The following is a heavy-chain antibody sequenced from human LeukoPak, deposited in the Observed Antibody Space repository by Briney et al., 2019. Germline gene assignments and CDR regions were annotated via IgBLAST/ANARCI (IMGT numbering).Heavy chain of an antibody. CDR2: IFYSGST. CDR1: SGSISTSNYY. J-gene: IGHJ4*02. CDR3: ARDRYYYDSSGYYYFDY. D-gene: IGHD3-22*01. Sequence: SETLSLTCTVSSGSISTSNYYWGWVRQPPGKALEWIGNIFYSGSTYYSPSLKSRVTISVDTSKNQFSLKLSSVTAADTAVYYCARDRYYYDSSGYYYFDYWGQGTLVTVSS. V-gene: IGHV4-39*07.